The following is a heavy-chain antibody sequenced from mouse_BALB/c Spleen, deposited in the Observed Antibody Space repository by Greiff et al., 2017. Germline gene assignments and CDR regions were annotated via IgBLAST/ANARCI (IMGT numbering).Heavy chain of an antibody. V-gene: IGHV5-9-4*01. D-gene: IGHD2-3*01. CDR2: ISSGGSYT. Sequence: EVKLVESGGGLVKPGGSLKLSCAASGFTFSSYAMSWVRQSPEKRLEWVAEISSGGSYTYYPDTVTGRFTISRDNAKNTLYLEMSSLRSEDTAMYYCARKARDGYYSYYFDYWGQGTTLTVSS. J-gene: IGHJ2*01. CDR3: ARKARDGYYSYYFDY. CDR1: GFTFSSYA.